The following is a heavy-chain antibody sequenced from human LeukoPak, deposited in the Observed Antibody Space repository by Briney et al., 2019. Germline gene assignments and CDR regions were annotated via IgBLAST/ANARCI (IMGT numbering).Heavy chain of an antibody. CDR1: GFTFSSYA. Sequence: GGSLRLSCAASGFTFSSYAMHWVRQAPGKGLEWVAVISYDGSNKYYADSVKGRFTISRDNSKNTLYLQMNSLRAEDTAVYYCARDLGLAVADAFDYWGQGTLVTVSS. CDR2: ISYDGSNK. D-gene: IGHD6-19*01. V-gene: IGHV3-30-3*01. CDR3: ARDLGLAVADAFDY. J-gene: IGHJ4*02.